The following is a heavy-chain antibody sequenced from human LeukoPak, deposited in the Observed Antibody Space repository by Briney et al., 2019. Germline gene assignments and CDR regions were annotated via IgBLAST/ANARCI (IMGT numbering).Heavy chain of an antibody. V-gene: IGHV3-13*01. CDR1: GFTFSSYD. Sequence: GGSPRLSCAASGFTFSSYDMHWVRQATGKGLEWVSAIGTAGDTYYPGSVKGRFTTSRENAKNSLYLQMNSLRAGDTAVYYCARGAYCGGDCYPPYHFDYWGQGTLVTVSS. CDR3: ARGAYCGGDCYPPYHFDY. J-gene: IGHJ4*02. CDR2: IGTAGDT. D-gene: IGHD2-21*02.